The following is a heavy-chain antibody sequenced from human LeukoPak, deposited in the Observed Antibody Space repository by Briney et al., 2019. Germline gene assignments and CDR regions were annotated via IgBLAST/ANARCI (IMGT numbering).Heavy chain of an antibody. CDR2: IYTSGST. CDR1: GGSISSGSYY. Sequence: PSQTLSLTCTVSGGSISSGSYYWSWIRQPAGKGLEWIGRIYTSGSTNYNPSLKSRVTISVDTSKNQFSLKLSSVTAADTAVYYCARGGGSGWYKSMDYWGQGTLVTVSS. CDR3: ARGGGSGWYKSMDY. J-gene: IGHJ4*02. V-gene: IGHV4-61*02. D-gene: IGHD6-19*01.